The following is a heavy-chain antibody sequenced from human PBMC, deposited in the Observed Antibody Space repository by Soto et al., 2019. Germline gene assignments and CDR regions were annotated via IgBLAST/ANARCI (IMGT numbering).Heavy chain of an antibody. CDR1: GCTFSSYS. Sequence: EVQLVEAGGGLVKPGGSLRLSCAASGCTFSSYSMNWVRQAPGKGLEWVSSISSSSGYIYYADSVKGRFTISRDNSKNSLYLQMNGLRAEYTAVYYCARGMMEDSSSWYPSNSWGQGTLVTVSS. CDR2: ISSSSGYI. J-gene: IGHJ4*02. CDR3: ARGMMEDSSSWYPSNS. V-gene: IGHV3-21*06. D-gene: IGHD6-13*01.